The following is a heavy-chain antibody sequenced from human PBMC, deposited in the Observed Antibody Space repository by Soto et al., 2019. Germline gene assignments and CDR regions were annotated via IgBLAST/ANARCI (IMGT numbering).Heavy chain of an antibody. D-gene: IGHD2-2*01. CDR2: IYYSGST. CDR1: GGSISSYY. CDR3: ARDGGYCSSTSCYPIGYDINYFDY. Sequence: PSETLSLTCTVSGGSISSYYWSWIRQPPGKGLEWIGYIYYSGSTNYNPSLKSRVTISVDTSKNQFSLKLSSVTAADTAVYYCARDGGYCSSTSCYPIGYDINYFDYWGQGTLVTVSS. J-gene: IGHJ4*02. V-gene: IGHV4-59*01.